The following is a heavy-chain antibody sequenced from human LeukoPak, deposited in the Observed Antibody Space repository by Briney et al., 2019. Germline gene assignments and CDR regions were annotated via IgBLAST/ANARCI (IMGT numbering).Heavy chain of an antibody. CDR2: IYYSGST. V-gene: IGHV4-59*01. CDR1: GASISSYY. CDR3: AREIRYYGSGSYHDY. Sequence: SETLSLTCTVSGASISSYYWSWIRQPPGKGLEWIWYIYYSGSTNYNPSLKSRVTISVETSKTKFSLQLSSVTAADTAVYYCAREIRYYGSGSYHDYWGQGTLVTVSS. D-gene: IGHD3-10*01. J-gene: IGHJ4*02.